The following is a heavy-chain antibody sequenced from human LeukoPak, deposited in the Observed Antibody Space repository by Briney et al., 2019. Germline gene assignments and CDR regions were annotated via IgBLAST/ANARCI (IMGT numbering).Heavy chain of an antibody. V-gene: IGHV1-2*02. Sequence: GASVKVSCKASGYTFTGYYMHWVRQAPGQGLEWMGWINPNSGGTNYAQKFQGRVTMTRDTSISTAYMEVRSLRSDDTAVYYCARDLKRGYSSGRYSWGTGSSNDYWGQGTLVTVSS. J-gene: IGHJ4*02. CDR2: INPNSGGT. CDR3: ARDLKRGYSSGRYSWGTGSSNDY. CDR1: GYTFTGYY. D-gene: IGHD6-19*01.